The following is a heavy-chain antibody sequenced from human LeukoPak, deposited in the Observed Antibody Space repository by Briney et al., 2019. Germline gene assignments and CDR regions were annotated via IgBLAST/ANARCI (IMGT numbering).Heavy chain of an antibody. V-gene: IGHV3-66*04. D-gene: IGHD4-17*01. J-gene: IGHJ4*02. CDR3: TRRRGGYGEGEFDY. CDR1: GFTASNKD. CDR2: IRDDGST. Sequence: PGGSLRLSCAASGFTASNKDVIWVRQAPGKGLQCVSYIRDDGSTAYADSVKGRFTVSRDDSKNTLYLQMNSLRVEDTAVYYCTRRRGGYGEGEFDYWGQGTLVTVSS.